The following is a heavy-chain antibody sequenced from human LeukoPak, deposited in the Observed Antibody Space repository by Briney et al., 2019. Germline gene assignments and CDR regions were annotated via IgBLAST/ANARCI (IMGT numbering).Heavy chain of an antibody. D-gene: IGHD1-26*01. CDR1: GGTFSSYA. Sequence: SVKVSCKASGGTFSSYAISWVRLAPGQGLEWMGGIIPIFGTANYAQKFQGRVTITADESTSTAYMELSSLGSEDTAVYYCARDSVAGTIVGATLGYFDLWGRGTLVTVSS. CDR3: ARDSVAGTIVGATLGYFDL. CDR2: IIPIFGTA. J-gene: IGHJ2*01. V-gene: IGHV1-69*13.